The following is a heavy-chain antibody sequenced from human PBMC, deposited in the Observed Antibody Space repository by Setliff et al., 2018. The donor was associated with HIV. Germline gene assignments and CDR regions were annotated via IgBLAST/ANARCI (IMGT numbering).Heavy chain of an antibody. V-gene: IGHV1-18*01. D-gene: IGHD6-13*01. CDR1: GYRFSSYG. Sequence: GASVKVSCKASGYRFSSYGITWVRHAPGQGLEWMGWINVHNGDTKFAQRFQDRLTMTTDTSTTTAYMDLRSLRSDDTAVYYCARGLPADGYAFDLWGQWTMVTVSS. CDR2: INVHNGDT. J-gene: IGHJ3*01. CDR3: ARGLPADGYAFDL.